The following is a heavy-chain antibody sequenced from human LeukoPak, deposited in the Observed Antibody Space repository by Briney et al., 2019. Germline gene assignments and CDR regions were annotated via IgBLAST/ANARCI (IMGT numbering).Heavy chain of an antibody. V-gene: IGHV4-4*07. CDR3: ASSGFYMVSDI. CDR1: GVPISSYY. CDR2: IYTSGST. D-gene: IGHD5-18*01. J-gene: IGHJ3*02. Sequence: SETLSLTCTVSGVPISSYYWSWLRQPAGKGLEWIGRIYTSGSTNYNPSLKNRVTMSVDTSKTQFSLKLSSVTAADTAVYYCASSGFYMVSDIWGQGTMVTVSS.